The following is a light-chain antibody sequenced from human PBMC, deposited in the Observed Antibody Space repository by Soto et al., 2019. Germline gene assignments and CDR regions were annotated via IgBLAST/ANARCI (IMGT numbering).Light chain of an antibody. CDR3: SSYTSSSTLV. CDR2: EVS. Sequence: QSALTQPASVSGSPGQSITISCTGTSRDVGGYNSVSWYQQHPGKAPKLMIYEVSNRPSGVSNRFSGSKSGNTASLTISGLQAEDEADYYCSSYTSSSTLVFGTGTKLT. V-gene: IGLV2-14*01. CDR1: SRDVGGYNS. J-gene: IGLJ1*01.